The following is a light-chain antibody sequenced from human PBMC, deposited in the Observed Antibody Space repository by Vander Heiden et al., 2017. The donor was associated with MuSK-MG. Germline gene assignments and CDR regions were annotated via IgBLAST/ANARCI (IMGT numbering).Light chain of an antibody. V-gene: IGKV1-39*01. Sequence: DIQMTQSPSSLSASVGDRVTITCRASQTISSYLNWYQQKPGKAPKLLIYAASTLQSGVPSRFSGSGSGTDFTLTISSLQPEDFATYSCQQSDSPAQTFGQGTKVDIK. CDR1: QTISSY. CDR2: AAS. J-gene: IGKJ1*01. CDR3: QQSDSPAQT.